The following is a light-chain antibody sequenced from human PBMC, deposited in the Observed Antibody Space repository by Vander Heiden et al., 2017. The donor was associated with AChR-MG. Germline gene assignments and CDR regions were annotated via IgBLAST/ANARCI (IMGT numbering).Light chain of an antibody. Sequence: ENQLTQPPSSLSAFVGDRVTITCRASRSISTYLDWYQQKPGKAPKVLIYGASHLQSGVPSRFSGSGSGTDFTLTITSLQPEDLATYFCQQSHSPPLTFGGGTKVEIK. V-gene: IGKV1-39*01. CDR3: QQSHSPPLT. J-gene: IGKJ4*01. CDR1: RSISTY. CDR2: GAS.